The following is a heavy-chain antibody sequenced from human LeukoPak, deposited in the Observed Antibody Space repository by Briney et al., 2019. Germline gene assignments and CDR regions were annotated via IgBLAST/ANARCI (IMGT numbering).Heavy chain of an antibody. CDR1: GPSFTSYW. V-gene: IGHV5-51*01. CDR3: ARGSYAYSYGSRYYYMDV. D-gene: IGHD5-18*01. CDR2: IYPGDSDT. Sequence: SGASLQISCKGSGPSFTSYWIGWVRQMPGKGLEWMGIIYPGDSDTRYNPSFQGQVTISADKSISTAYLQWSSLKASDTAMYYCARGSYAYSYGSRYYYMDVWGKGTTVTISS. J-gene: IGHJ6*03.